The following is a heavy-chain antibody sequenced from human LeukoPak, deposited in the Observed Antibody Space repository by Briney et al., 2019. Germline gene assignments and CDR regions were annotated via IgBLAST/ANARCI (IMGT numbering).Heavy chain of an antibody. J-gene: IGHJ4*02. CDR3: AKGREAYSGSYTPFDY. V-gene: IGHV3-23*01. D-gene: IGHD1-26*01. Sequence: GGSLRLSCAASGFSLSTHAMSWVRQAPGKGLECVSTISGSGSSTYYADSVKGRFTISRDSSKNTLYLQMNSLRAEDTAVYYCAKGREAYSGSYTPFDYWGQGTLVTVSS. CDR1: GFSLSTHA. CDR2: ISGSGSST.